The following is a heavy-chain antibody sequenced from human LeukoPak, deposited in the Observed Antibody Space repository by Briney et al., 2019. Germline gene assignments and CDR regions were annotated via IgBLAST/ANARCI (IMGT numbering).Heavy chain of an antibody. CDR2: IKQDGSEK. V-gene: IGHV3-7*01. D-gene: IGHD4-23*01. J-gene: IGHJ5*02. CDR3: AKDSAVVPNWFDP. Sequence: GGSLRLSCAASGFTFSSYWMSWVRQAPGKGLEWVANIKQDGSEKYYVDSVKGRFTISRDNAKNSLYLQMNSLRAEDTAVYYCAKDSAVVPNWFDPWGQGTLVTVSS. CDR1: GFTFSSYW.